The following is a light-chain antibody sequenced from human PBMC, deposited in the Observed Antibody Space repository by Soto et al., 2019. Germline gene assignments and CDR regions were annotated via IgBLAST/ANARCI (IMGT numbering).Light chain of an antibody. J-gene: IGLJ2*01. V-gene: IGLV1-40*01. CDR1: SSNIGSIYD. CDR3: QCYDSSLSGSL. Sequence: QSVLTQPPSVSGDPGQTITISCTGSSSNIGSIYDVHWFQKLPGSAPKLLIYGNTNRPSGVPDRFSGSKSGTSASLAISGLQTEDEADYYCQCYDSSLSGSLFGGGTKLTVL. CDR2: GNT.